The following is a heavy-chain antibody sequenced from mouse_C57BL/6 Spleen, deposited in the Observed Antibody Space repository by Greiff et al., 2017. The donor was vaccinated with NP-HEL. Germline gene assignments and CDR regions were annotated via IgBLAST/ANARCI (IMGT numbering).Heavy chain of an antibody. Sequence: EVQVVESGGGLVKPGGSLKLSCAASGFTFSDYGMHWVRQAPEKGLEWVAYISSGSSTIYYADTVKGRFTISRDNAKNTLFLQMTSLRSEDTAMYYCARPADYGTPYAMDYWGQGTSVTVSS. CDR1: GFTFSDYG. CDR2: ISSGSSTI. J-gene: IGHJ4*01. CDR3: ARPADYGTPYAMDY. V-gene: IGHV5-17*01. D-gene: IGHD1-1*01.